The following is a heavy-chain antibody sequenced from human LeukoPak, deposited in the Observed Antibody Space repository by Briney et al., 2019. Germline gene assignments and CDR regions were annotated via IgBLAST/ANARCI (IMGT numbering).Heavy chain of an antibody. CDR1: GGTFSSYA. V-gene: IGHV1-69*05. D-gene: IGHD5-18*01. J-gene: IGHJ4*02. Sequence: GASVKVSCKASGGTFSSYAISWVRQAPGQGLEWMGGIIPIFGTANYAQKFQGRVTITTDESTSTAYMELSSLRSEDTAVYYCARATGGYSYGTYYFVYWGQGTLVTVSS. CDR2: IIPIFGTA. CDR3: ARATGGYSYGTYYFVY.